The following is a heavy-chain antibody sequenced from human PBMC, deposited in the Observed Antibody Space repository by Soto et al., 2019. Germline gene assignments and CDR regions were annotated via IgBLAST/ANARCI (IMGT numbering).Heavy chain of an antibody. V-gene: IGHV3-53*01. D-gene: IGHD3-16*01. Sequence: EVRLVESGGGVIQPGGSLRLSCAASGVSVKTNYMSWVRQSPGKGLEWVSLFESGGSIYYADSVKGRFTISRDDFQNTLSLQMNSLRVEDTATYYCASTTVWKNAFESWGQGTLVSVSS. CDR1: GVSVKTNY. J-gene: IGHJ3*02. CDR2: FESGGSI. CDR3: ASTTVWKNAFES.